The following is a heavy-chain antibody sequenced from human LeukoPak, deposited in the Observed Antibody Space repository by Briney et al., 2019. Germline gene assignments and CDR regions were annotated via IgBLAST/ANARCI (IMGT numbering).Heavy chain of an antibody. D-gene: IGHD2-21*01. J-gene: IGHJ5*01. CDR3: VKDPRDTYGTNWFVS. Sequence: PGGSLSLSCVASGFSFGNYAMSWVRQAPGKGLQWVSQISGTGGATWYAGFARDRFTISRDNSKKTLYLQMSGLRVEDTAMYYCVKDPRDTYGTNWFVSWGQGTLLIVSS. CDR2: ISGTGGAT. CDR1: GFSFGNYA. V-gene: IGHV3-23*01.